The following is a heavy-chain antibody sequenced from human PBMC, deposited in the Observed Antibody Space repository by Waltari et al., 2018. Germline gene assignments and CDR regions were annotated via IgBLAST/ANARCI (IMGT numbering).Heavy chain of an antibody. CDR2: IYYSGST. CDR1: GGSISSYY. Sequence: QVQLQESGPGLVKPSETLSLTCTVSGGSISSYYWSWIRQPPGKGLEWIGYIYYSGSTNSNPSLKSRVTISVDTSKNQFSLKLSSVTAADTAVYYCARGIGYSSSWYVHFDYWGQGTLVTVSS. V-gene: IGHV4-59*01. D-gene: IGHD6-13*01. CDR3: ARGIGYSSSWYVHFDY. J-gene: IGHJ4*02.